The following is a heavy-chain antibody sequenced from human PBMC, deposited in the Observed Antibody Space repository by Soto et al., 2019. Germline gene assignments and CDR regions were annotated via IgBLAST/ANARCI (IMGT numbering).Heavy chain of an antibody. CDR2: ISGSGGST. J-gene: IGHJ4*02. CDR1: GFTFSSYA. Sequence: GSLRLSCAASGFTFSSYAMSWVRQAPGKGLEWVSAISGSGGSTYYADSVKSRFTISRDNSKNTLYLQMNSLRAEDTAVYYCARGYSYTQPVFDYWGLGTLVTVSS. V-gene: IGHV3-23*01. CDR3: ARGYSYTQPVFDY. D-gene: IGHD5-18*01.